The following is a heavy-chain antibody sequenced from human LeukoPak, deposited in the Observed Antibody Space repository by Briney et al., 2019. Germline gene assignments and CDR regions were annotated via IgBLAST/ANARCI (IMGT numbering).Heavy chain of an antibody. CDR3: AMGGYYYYGMDV. Sequence: GSLRLSCAASGFTFRSYGMHWVRQAPGKGLEWVAVISYDGSNKYYADSVKGRFTISRDNSKNTLYLQMNSLRAEDTAVYYCAMGGYYYYGMDVWGQGTTVTVSS. CDR1: GFTFRSYG. CDR2: ISYDGSNK. J-gene: IGHJ6*02. V-gene: IGHV3-30*03.